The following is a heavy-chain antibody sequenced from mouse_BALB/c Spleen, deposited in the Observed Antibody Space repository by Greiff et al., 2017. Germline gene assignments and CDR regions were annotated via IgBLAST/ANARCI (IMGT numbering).Heavy chain of an antibody. D-gene: IGHD1-1*01. CDR2: ISSGGST. V-gene: IGHV5-6-5*01. CDR1: GFTFSSYA. CDR3: ARGHYYGSSYDYFDY. J-gene: IGHJ2*01. Sequence: EVHLVESGGGLVKPGGSLKLSCAASGFTFSSYAMSWVRQTPEKRLEWVASISSGGSTYYPDSVKGRFTISRDNARNILYLQMSSLRSEDTAMYYCARGHYYGSSYDYFDYWGQGTTLTVSS.